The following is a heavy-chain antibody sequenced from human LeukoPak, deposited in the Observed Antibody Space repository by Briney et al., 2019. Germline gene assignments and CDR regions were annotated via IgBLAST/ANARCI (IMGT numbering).Heavy chain of an antibody. CDR1: AYSISSGYY. D-gene: IGHD2-2*01. J-gene: IGHJ4*02. CDR3: ARVEYCSSTSCFMEIDY. Sequence: SETLSLTCAVSAYSISSGYYWGWIRPPPGKGMEWIGSIYHSGSTYYNPSLKSRVTISVDTSKNQFSLKLSSVTAADTAVYYCARVEYCSSTSCFMEIDYWGQGTLVTVSS. V-gene: IGHV4-38-2*01. CDR2: IYHSGST.